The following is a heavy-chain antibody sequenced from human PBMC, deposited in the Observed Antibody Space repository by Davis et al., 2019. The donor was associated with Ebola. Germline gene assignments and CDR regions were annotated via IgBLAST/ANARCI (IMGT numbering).Heavy chain of an antibody. J-gene: IGHJ4*02. D-gene: IGHD2-8*01. V-gene: IGHV1-46*01. CDR1: GYTFTSYG. CDR3: ARVFNGFDY. Sequence: ASVKVSCKASGYTFTSYGISWVRQAPGQGLEWMGIINPSGGSTSYAQKFQGRVTMTRDTSTSTVYMELSSLRSEDTAVYYCARVFNGFDYWGQGTLVTVSS. CDR2: INPSGGST.